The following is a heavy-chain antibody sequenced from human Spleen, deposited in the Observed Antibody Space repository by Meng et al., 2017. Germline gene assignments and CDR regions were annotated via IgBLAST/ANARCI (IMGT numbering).Heavy chain of an antibody. CDR3: AKDGTGDLDYYGMDV. V-gene: IGHV3-43*01. J-gene: IGHJ6*02. CDR2: ISWDGGST. Sequence: GGSLRLSCAASGFTFSDYWMLWVRQAPGKGLEWVSLISWDGGSTYYADSVKGRFTISRDNSKNSLYLQMNSLRTEDTALYYCAKDGTGDLDYYGMDVWGQGTTVTVSS. D-gene: IGHD7-27*01. CDR1: GFTFSDYW.